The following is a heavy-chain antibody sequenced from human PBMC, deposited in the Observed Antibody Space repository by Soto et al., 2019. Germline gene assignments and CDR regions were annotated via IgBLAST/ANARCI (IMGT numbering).Heavy chain of an antibody. D-gene: IGHD6-13*01. CDR3: AKVVKGIAARYTRTQNFAL. CDR1: GFTFSSYG. V-gene: IGHV3-30*18. Sequence: GGSLRLSCAASGFTFSSYGMQWVRQAPGKGLEWVAVISYDGSNKSYADSVKGRFTISRDNSKNTLYLQMNSLRAEDTAVYYCAKVVKGIAARYTRTQNFALWGRGTLVTVSS. CDR2: ISYDGSNK. J-gene: IGHJ2*01.